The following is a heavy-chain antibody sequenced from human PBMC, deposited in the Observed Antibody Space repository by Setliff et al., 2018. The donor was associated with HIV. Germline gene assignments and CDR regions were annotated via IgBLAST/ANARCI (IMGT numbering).Heavy chain of an antibody. CDR3: ARARGGNSEWSY. J-gene: IGHJ4*02. V-gene: IGHV3-74*03. CDR2: INSDGSST. Sequence: SLRLSCAASGFTFSSYWMHWVRQVPGKGLVWVSRINSDGSSTTYADFVKGRFTISRDNAKNTLYLQMNSLRAEDTAVYSCARARGGNSEWSYWGQGTLVTVS. CDR1: GFTFSSYW. D-gene: IGHD2-15*01.